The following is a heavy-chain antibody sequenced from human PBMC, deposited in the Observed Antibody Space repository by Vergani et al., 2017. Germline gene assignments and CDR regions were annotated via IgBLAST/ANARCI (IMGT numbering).Heavy chain of an antibody. Sequence: EVHLLESGGGLVQSGGSLRLSCAASGSTFSNSAVSWVRQAPGRGLAWVSSISGPGLSTYYADSVKGRFSISRDNSKNTLSLQMNSLTAEDTAIYYCAGPQGTSAYYYGGFDYWGQGILVTVSS. CDR1: GSTFSNSA. V-gene: IGHV3-23*01. CDR3: AGPQGTSAYYYGGFDY. J-gene: IGHJ4*02. D-gene: IGHD3-22*01. CDR2: ISGPGLST.